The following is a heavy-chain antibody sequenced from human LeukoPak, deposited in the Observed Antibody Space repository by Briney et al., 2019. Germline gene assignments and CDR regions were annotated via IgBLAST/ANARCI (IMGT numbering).Heavy chain of an antibody. CDR3: ARGGSYYTLAFDY. CDR2: IYYSGST. D-gene: IGHD3-10*01. CDR1: GGSISSYY. Sequence: SETLSLTCTVSGGSISSYYWSWIRQPPGKGLEWIGYIYYSGSTNYSPSLKSRVTISVDTSKNQFSLKLSSVTAADTAVYYCARGGSYYTLAFDYWGQGTLVTVSS. J-gene: IGHJ4*02. V-gene: IGHV4-59*01.